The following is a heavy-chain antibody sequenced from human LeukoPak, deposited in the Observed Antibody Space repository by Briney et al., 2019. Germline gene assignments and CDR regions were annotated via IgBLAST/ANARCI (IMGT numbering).Heavy chain of an antibody. V-gene: IGHV4-61*01. J-gene: IGHJ4*02. CDR3: ARELGAAHFDY. CDR2: IYYSGST. CDR1: GGSFSSGSYY. Sequence: PSETLSLTCTVSGGSFSSGSYYWSWIRQPPGKGLEWIGYIYYSGSTNYNPSLKSRVTISVDTSKNQFSLKLSSVTAADTAVYYCARELGAAHFDYWGQGTLVTVSS. D-gene: IGHD2-15*01.